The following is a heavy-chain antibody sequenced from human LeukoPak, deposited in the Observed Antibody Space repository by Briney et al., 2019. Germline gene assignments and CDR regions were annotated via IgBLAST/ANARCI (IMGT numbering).Heavy chain of an antibody. V-gene: IGHV4-59*01. Sequence: SETLSLTCTVSGGSISSYYWSWIRQPPGKGLEWIGYIYYSGSTNYNPSLKSRVTISVDTSKNQFPLKLSSVTAADTAVYYCARWVPRYFDHWDAFDIWGQGTMVTLSS. CDR1: GGSISSYY. CDR3: ARWVPRYFDHWDAFDI. D-gene: IGHD3-9*01. J-gene: IGHJ3*02. CDR2: IYYSGST.